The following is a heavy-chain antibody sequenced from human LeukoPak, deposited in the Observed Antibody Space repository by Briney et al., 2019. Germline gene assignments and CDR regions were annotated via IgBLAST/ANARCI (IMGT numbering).Heavy chain of an antibody. Sequence: GGSLRLSCTASGFNFGDYAMSWFRQAPGKGLEWVGFIRSKVYGGTTDYAASVKGRFTISRDDSKNIAYLQMNSLKIEDTAVYYCTQLRYFDWSLDYWGQGTLVTVSS. V-gene: IGHV3-49*03. CDR1: GFNFGDYA. CDR3: TQLRYFDWSLDY. CDR2: IRSKVYGGTT. J-gene: IGHJ4*02. D-gene: IGHD3-9*01.